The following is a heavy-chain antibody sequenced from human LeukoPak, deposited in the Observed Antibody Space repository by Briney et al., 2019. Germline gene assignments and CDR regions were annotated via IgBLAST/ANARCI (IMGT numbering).Heavy chain of an antibody. D-gene: IGHD6-13*01. V-gene: IGHV3-23*01. J-gene: IGHJ4*02. CDR3: VKDQVGGSRWYYFDY. Sequence: GGSLRLSCAASGFTVSSNYMSWVRQAPGKGLEWVSGISDSGGSTYSADSVKGRFTISRDNSKNTLYLQMNSLRAEDTAVYYCVKDQVGGSRWYYFDYWGQGALVTVSS. CDR2: ISDSGGST. CDR1: GFTVSSNY.